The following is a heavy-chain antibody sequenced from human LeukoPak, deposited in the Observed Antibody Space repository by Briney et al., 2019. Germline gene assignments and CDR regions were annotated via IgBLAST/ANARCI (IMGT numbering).Heavy chain of an antibody. Sequence: ASVKVSCKASGYTFTSYGISWVRQAPGQGLEWMGWISAYNGNTNYAQKLQGRVAMTTDTSTSTAYMELRSLRSDDTAVYYCARPPHYYDSSGYYLDYWGQGTLVTVSS. V-gene: IGHV1-18*01. J-gene: IGHJ4*02. CDR1: GYTFTSYG. CDR3: ARPPHYYDSSGYYLDY. CDR2: ISAYNGNT. D-gene: IGHD3-22*01.